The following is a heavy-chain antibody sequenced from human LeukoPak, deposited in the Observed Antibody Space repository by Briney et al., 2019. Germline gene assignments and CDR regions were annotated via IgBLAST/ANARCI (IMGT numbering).Heavy chain of an antibody. J-gene: IGHJ4*02. V-gene: IGHV4-31*03. CDR2: IYYSGST. CDR1: GGSISSGGYY. CDR3: ARGEGVVITTSGPASFPSFDY. D-gene: IGHD3-22*01. Sequence: SQTLSLTCTVSGGSISSGGYYWSWIRQHPGRGLEWIGYIYYSGSTYYNPSLKSRVTISVDTSKNQFSLKLSSVTAADTAVYYCARGEGVVITTSGPASFPSFDYWGQGTLVTVSS.